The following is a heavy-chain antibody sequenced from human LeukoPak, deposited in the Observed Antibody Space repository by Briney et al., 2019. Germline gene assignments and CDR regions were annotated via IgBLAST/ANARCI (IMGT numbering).Heavy chain of an antibody. J-gene: IGHJ4*02. Sequence: ASVKVSCKASGYTFTSYYMHWVRQAPGQGLEWMGIINPSGGSTSYAQKFQGRVTMTRDTSTSTAYMELRSLRSDDTAVYYCAREQGGEVGDYWGQGTLVTVSS. V-gene: IGHV1-46*01. D-gene: IGHD3-16*01. CDR1: GYTFTSYY. CDR3: AREQGGEVGDY. CDR2: INPSGGST.